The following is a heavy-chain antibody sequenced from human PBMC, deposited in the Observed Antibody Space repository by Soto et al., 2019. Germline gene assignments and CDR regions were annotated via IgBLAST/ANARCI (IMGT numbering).Heavy chain of an antibody. CDR2: IYYSGST. CDR1: GGSISSSSYY. Sequence: SETLSLTCTVSGGSISSSSYYWGWIRQPPGKGLEWIGSIYYSGSTYYNPSLKSRVTISVDTSKNQFSLKLSSVTAADTAVYYCARQYVLTGLFDYWGQGTLVTVS. J-gene: IGHJ4*02. CDR3: ARQYVLTGLFDY. D-gene: IGHD3-9*01. V-gene: IGHV4-39*01.